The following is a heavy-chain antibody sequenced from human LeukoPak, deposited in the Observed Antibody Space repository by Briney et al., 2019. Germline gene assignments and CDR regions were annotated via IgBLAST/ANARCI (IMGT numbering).Heavy chain of an antibody. V-gene: IGHV4-39*01. J-gene: IGHJ4*02. CDR1: GGSINSSSYY. CDR2: IYYSGST. D-gene: IGHD6-13*01. Sequence: SETLSLTCTVSGGSINSSSYYWGWIRQPPGKGLEWIGSIYYSGSTYYNPSLKSRVTISVDTSKNQFSLKLSSVTAADTAVYYCARQRTGSSWYRGISGWGQGTLVTVSS. CDR3: ARQRTGSSWYRGISG.